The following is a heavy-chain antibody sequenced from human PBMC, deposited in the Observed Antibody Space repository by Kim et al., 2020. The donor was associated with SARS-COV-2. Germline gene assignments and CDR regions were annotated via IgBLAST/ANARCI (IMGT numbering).Heavy chain of an antibody. CDR3: AKHSRNDYGSEDY. CDR1: GFTFDTEA. D-gene: IGHD3-10*01. J-gene: IGHJ4*02. CDR2: LSNSGADT. Sequence: GGSLRLSCAASGFTFDTEAMSWFRQAPGMGLEWVSTLSNSGADTFHADSVKGRFTISRDNSKNTLYLQMDSLRAEDTALYYCAKHSRNDYGSEDYWGQGTLVTVSS. V-gene: IGHV3-23*01.